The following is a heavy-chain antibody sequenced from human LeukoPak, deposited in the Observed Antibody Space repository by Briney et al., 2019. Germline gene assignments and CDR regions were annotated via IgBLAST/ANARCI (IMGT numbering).Heavy chain of an antibody. D-gene: IGHD2-2*01. Sequence: ETLSLTCAVYGGSFSGYYWSWIRQPPGKGLEWIGEINHSGSTNYNPSLKSRVTISVDTSKNQFSLKLSSATAADTAVYYCATQGPMGGFDCSSTSCYNWFDPWGQGTLVTVSS. V-gene: IGHV4-34*01. J-gene: IGHJ5*02. CDR1: GGSFSGYY. CDR3: ATQGPMGGFDCSSTSCYNWFDP. CDR2: INHSGST.